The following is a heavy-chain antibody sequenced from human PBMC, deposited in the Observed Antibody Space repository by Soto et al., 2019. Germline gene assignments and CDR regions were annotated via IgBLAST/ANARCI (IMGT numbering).Heavy chain of an antibody. CDR1: GGTFSSYA. J-gene: IGHJ6*02. V-gene: IGHV1-69*06. Sequence: ASVKVSCKASGGTFSSYAISWVRQAPGQGLEWMGGIIPIFGTANYAQKFQGRVTITADKSTSTAYMELSSLRSEDTAVYYCARIDDPRYYYYYGMDVWGQGTTVTVSS. CDR2: IIPIFGTA. CDR3: ARIDDPRYYYYYGMDV.